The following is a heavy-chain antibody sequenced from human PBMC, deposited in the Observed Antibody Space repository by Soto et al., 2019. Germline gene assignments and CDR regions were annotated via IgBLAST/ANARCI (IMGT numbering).Heavy chain of an antibody. CDR2: IIPIFGTA. J-gene: IGHJ3*02. CDR3: ARDPSEIFGVVIIRAFDI. V-gene: IGHV1-69*13. CDR1: GGTFSSYA. D-gene: IGHD3-3*01. Sequence: SVKVSCKAAGGTFSSYAISWGRQAPGQGLEWMGGIIPIFGTANYAQKFQGRVTITADESTSTAYMELSSLRSEDTAVYYCARDPSEIFGVVIIRAFDIWGQGTMVTVSS.